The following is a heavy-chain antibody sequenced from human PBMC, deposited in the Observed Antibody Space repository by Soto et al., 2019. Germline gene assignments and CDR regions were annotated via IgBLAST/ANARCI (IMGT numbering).Heavy chain of an antibody. CDR1: GFPFNGSA. CDR2: IRSKPNNYAT. V-gene: IGHV3-73*02. J-gene: IGHJ6*02. Sequence: EVQLVESGGGLVHPGGSLKLSCAASGFPFNGSAMHWVRQASGKGLEWVGRIRSKPNNYATAYAASLKGRFTISRDDSKITAYLPMNSLKTEDTAVYYCAGDFYYKMDVWGQGTTVTVSS. CDR3: AGDFYYKMDV.